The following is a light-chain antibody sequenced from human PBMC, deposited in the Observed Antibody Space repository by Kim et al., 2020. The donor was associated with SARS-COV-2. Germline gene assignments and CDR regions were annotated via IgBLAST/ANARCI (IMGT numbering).Light chain of an antibody. V-gene: IGKV1-33*01. CDR2: DAS. Sequence: ASLGDRVTIHCRASHDIYTYLSWYQQRPGKAPRLLIYDASTLKPGVPSRFSGSGSGTRFTFTITNLQPEDMATYYCQQYDTLPFTFGPGTKVDIK. J-gene: IGKJ3*01. CDR1: HDIYTY. CDR3: QQYDTLPFT.